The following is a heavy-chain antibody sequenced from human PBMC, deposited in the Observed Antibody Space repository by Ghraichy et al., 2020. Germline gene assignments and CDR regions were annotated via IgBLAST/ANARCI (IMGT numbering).Heavy chain of an antibody. Sequence: RGSLRLSCAASGFTFSSSWMSWVRQAPGKGLEWVSNIQQDGSEKYYVDSVKGRFTISRDNAKNSLYLQMNSLRAEDTAVYYCARASGHVRRGLMTFDYWGQGTLVTVSS. V-gene: IGHV3-7*01. CDR3: ARASGHVRRGLMTFDY. D-gene: IGHD2-8*01. CDR1: GFTFSSSW. J-gene: IGHJ4*02. CDR2: IQQDGSEK.